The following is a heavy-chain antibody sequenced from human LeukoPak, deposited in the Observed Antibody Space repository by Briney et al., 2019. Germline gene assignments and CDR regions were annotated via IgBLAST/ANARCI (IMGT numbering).Heavy chain of an antibody. CDR3: ARANPDISIGGDAFDI. Sequence: PQSLSLTCPVSGGSISSYYRGWIRQPPGKGLGWVGYIYYIGSTTYNPSLKRRVTISVDTSKNQFSLKLSSVTAADTAVYYCARANPDISIGGDAFDIWGQGTMVTVSS. CDR1: GGSISSYY. J-gene: IGHJ3*02. CDR2: IYYIGST. V-gene: IGHV4-59*01. D-gene: IGHD3-9*01.